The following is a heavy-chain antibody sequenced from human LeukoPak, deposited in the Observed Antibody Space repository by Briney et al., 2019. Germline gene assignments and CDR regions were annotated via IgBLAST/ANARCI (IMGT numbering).Heavy chain of an antibody. CDR2: MNTNTGKA. J-gene: IGHJ6*02. V-gene: IGHV7-4-1*02. CDR3: AREEGGLDV. Sequence: GASVKVSCKPSGYDFSIYTLNWVRQVPGQGPEWMGWMNTNTGKATFAQDFRGRFVFSFDSSVSTAYLEITSLKAADTAVYYCAREEGGLDVWGQGTTVIVSS. CDR1: GYDFSIYT.